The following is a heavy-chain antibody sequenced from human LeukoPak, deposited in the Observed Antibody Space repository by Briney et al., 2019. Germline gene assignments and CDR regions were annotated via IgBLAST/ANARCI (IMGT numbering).Heavy chain of an antibody. V-gene: IGHV3-23*01. CDR3: AKGGRGGGWYGIDF. D-gene: IGHD6-19*01. CDR2: ISGSGGST. J-gene: IGHJ4*02. Sequence: GGSLRHTCAASGFTFISYAMSWVRQPPGKELEWVSAISGSGGSTYYADSVKDRLTISRDNSNNKFYLQMNSLTAADTAVYYCAKGGRGGGWYGIDFWGQGTLVTVSS. CDR1: GFTFISYA.